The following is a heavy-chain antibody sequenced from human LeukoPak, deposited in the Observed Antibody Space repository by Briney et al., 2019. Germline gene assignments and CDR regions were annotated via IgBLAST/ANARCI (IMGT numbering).Heavy chain of an antibody. CDR2: IYHSGST. D-gene: IGHD6-19*01. CDR1: GGSISSSNW. J-gene: IGHJ3*02. V-gene: IGHV4-4*02. CDR3: ARQIVVAGPPRGGAFDI. Sequence: SGTLSLTCAVSGGSISSSNWWSWVRQPPGKGLEWIGEIYHSGSTNYNPSLKSRVTISVDKSKNQFSLKLSSVTAADTAVYYCARQIVVAGPPRGGAFDIWGQGTMVTVSS.